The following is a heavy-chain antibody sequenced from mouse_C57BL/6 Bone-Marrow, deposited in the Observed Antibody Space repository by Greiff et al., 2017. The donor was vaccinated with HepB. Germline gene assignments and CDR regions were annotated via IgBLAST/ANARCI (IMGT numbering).Heavy chain of an antibody. D-gene: IGHD1-1*01. CDR1: GYTFTSYW. Sequence: QVLLQQPGAELVMPGASVKLSCKASGYTFTSYWMHWVKQRPGQGLEWIGEIDPSDSYTNYNQKFKGKSTLTVDKSSSTAYMQLSSLTSEDSAVYYCALYYYGSSYAWFAYWGQGTLVTVSA. CDR2: IDPSDSYT. V-gene: IGHV1-69*01. J-gene: IGHJ3*01. CDR3: ALYYYGSSYAWFAY.